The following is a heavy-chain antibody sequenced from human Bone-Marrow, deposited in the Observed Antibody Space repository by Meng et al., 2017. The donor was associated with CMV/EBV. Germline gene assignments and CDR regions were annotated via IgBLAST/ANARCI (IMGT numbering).Heavy chain of an antibody. Sequence: GESLKISCAASGFTFSDYYMSWIRQAPGKGLEWVSYISSSGSTIYYADSVKGRFTISRDNAKNSLYLQMNSLRAEDTAVYYCARVIQLRYSYGYYFDYWGQGTLVTGSS. J-gene: IGHJ4*02. D-gene: IGHD5-18*01. CDR3: ARVIQLRYSYGYYFDY. CDR2: ISSSGSTI. CDR1: GFTFSDYY. V-gene: IGHV3-11*04.